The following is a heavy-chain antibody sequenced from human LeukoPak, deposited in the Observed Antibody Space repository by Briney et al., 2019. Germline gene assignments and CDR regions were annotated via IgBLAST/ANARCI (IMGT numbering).Heavy chain of an antibody. V-gene: IGHV3-11*04. CDR3: ARDRTRETFDY. CDR1: GFTFSDYY. Sequence: GGSLRLSCAASGFTFSDYYMSWLRQAPGKGLEWVSFISSGGNTIKYADSMKGRFTISRDNAKNSLYLQMNSLRAEDTAVYYCARDRTRETFDYWGRGTLVTVSS. D-gene: IGHD1-1*01. CDR2: ISSGGNTI. J-gene: IGHJ4*02.